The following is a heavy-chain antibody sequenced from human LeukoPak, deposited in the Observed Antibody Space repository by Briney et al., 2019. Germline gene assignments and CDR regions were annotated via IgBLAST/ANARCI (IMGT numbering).Heavy chain of an antibody. D-gene: IGHD2-15*01. J-gene: IGHJ5*02. CDR2: IVGSGGST. CDR1: GFTFSSYA. V-gene: IGHV3-23*01. CDR3: AKDPSGRGGWFDP. Sequence: GGSLRLSCAASGFTFSSYAMSWVRQSPGRGLEWVSAIVGSGGSTYHADSVKGRFTISRDNSRNTLYLQMNSLRAEDTAVYYCAKDPSGRGGWFDPWGQGTLVTVSS.